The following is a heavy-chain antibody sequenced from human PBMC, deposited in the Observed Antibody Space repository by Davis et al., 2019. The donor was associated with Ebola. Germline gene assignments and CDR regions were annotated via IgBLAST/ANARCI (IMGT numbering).Heavy chain of an antibody. CDR2: ITWNSGTM. CDR1: GFSFDEYA. J-gene: IGHJ4*02. CDR3: AKGGTVWKTGHFDY. Sequence: GGSLRLSCAASGFSFDEYAMHWVRQAPGKGLEWVSGITWNSGTMAYADSVNGRFTISRDNAKNAVYLQMNSLRAEDTAVYYCAKGGTVWKTGHFDYWGQGTLVTVSS. V-gene: IGHV3-9*01. D-gene: IGHD1-1*01.